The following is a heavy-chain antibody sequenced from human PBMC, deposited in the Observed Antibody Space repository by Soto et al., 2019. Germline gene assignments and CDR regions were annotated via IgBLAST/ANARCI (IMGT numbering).Heavy chain of an antibody. Sequence: QVQLVQSGAEVKKPGASVKVSCKASGYTFTGFYMHWVRQDPGQGPEWMGWINPNTSGTSYAQKFQGWVTLTRDTSINTAYMELRRLSSDDTAVYYCARDLAGYSGIKGYFDGRHVWGQGTTVPISS. J-gene: IGHJ6*02. CDR2: INPNTSGT. D-gene: IGHD5-12*01. CDR3: ARDLAGYSGIKGYFDGRHV. CDR1: GYTFTGFY. V-gene: IGHV1-2*04.